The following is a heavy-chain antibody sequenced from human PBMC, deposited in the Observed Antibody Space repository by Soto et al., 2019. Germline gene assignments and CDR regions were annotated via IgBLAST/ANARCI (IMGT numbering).Heavy chain of an antibody. Sequence: ESGGGVVQPGRSLRLSCAASGFTFSSYAMHWVRQAPGKGLEWVAVISYDGSNKYYADSVKGRFTISRDNSKNTLYLQMNSLRAEDTAVYYCARGTIVVVIDIDYWGQGTLVTVSS. CDR3: ARGTIVVVIDIDY. J-gene: IGHJ4*02. D-gene: IGHD3-22*01. V-gene: IGHV3-30-3*01. CDR1: GFTFSSYA. CDR2: ISYDGSNK.